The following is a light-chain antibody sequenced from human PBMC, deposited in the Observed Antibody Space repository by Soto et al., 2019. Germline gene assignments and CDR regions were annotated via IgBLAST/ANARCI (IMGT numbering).Light chain of an antibody. CDR2: LGS. V-gene: IGKV2-28*01. CDR1: HRLLHNNGYNY. CDR3: LQALQAPRT. Sequence: ILIAPSSLSVPVTPWAPACIFCRSSHRLLHNNGYNYLDWYLQKPGQYPQLLIYLGSNRASGVPARFSGSGSGTDFTLNINRLDPEDVGIYYCLQALQAPRTGGKGTQGDIK. J-gene: IGKJ1*01.